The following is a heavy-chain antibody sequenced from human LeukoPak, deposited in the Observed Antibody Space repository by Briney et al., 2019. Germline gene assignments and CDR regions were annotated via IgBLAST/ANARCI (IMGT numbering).Heavy chain of an antibody. CDR3: ARGNTIFGEVSWFHP. Sequence: ASVKVSCKVSGYTLTELSLHWVRQAAGKGLEWMGGFEPEDGERVYAQTFQGRVAMTEDTSTDTAYMELSSLTSDDTAVYYCARGNTIFGEVSWFHPWGQGTLVTVSS. CDR1: GYTLTELS. J-gene: IGHJ5*02. D-gene: IGHD3-3*01. CDR2: FEPEDGER. V-gene: IGHV1-24*01.